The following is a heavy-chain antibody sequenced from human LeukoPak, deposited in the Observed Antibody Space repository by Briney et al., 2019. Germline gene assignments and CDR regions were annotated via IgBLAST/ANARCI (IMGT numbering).Heavy chain of an antibody. J-gene: IGHJ6*02. D-gene: IGHD3-3*01. CDR3: ARELRITIFGVVHYYYYGMDV. CDR1: GFTFSDYY. V-gene: IGHV3-30-3*01. CDR2: ISYDGSNK. Sequence: QPGGSLRLSCAASGFTFSDYYMSWIRQAPGKGLEWVAVISYDGSNKYYADSVKGRFTISRDNSKNTLYLQMNSLRAEDTAVYYCARELRITIFGVVHYYYYGMDVWGQGTTVTVSS.